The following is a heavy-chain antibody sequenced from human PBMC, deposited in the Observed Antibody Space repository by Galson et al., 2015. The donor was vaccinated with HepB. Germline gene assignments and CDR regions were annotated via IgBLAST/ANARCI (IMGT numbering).Heavy chain of an antibody. Sequence: SVKVSCKASGYTFTSYAMHWVRQAPGQRLEWMGWINAGNGNTKYSQKFQGRVTITRDTSASTAYMELSSLRSEDTAVYYCARERIAARPSYYYYMDVWGKGTTVTVSS. CDR1: GYTFTSYA. D-gene: IGHD6-6*01. V-gene: IGHV1-3*01. J-gene: IGHJ6*03. CDR3: ARERIAARPSYYYYMDV. CDR2: INAGNGNT.